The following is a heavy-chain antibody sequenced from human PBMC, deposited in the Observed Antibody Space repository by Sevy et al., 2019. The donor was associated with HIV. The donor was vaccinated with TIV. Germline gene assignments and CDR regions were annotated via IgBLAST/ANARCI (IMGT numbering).Heavy chain of an antibody. D-gene: IGHD3-10*01. J-gene: IGHJ5*02. CDR2: IYHSGST. CDR1: GGSISSSNW. CDR3: SSGFDTPRGFDP. Sequence: SETLSLTCGVSGGSISSSNWWHWVRQPPGKGLEWIGEIYHSGSTNSNPSLKSRVTISVDNSKNQFSLKLNSVTAADTAVYYYSSGFDTPRGFDPWGQGTLVTVSS. V-gene: IGHV4-4*02.